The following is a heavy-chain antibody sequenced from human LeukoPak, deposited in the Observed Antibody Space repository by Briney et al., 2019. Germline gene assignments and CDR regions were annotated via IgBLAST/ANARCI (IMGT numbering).Heavy chain of an antibody. CDR3: ARDLAPAVVVPAAIRNPFVY. CDR1: GYTFTGCY. CDR2: INPNSGGT. D-gene: IGHD2-2*02. Sequence: ASVKVSCKASGYTFTGCYMHWVRQAPGQGLEWMGWINPNSGGTNYAQKFQGRVTMTRDTSISTAYMELSRLRSDDTAVYYCARDLAPAVVVPAAIRNPFVYWGQGTLVTVSS. V-gene: IGHV1-2*02. J-gene: IGHJ4*02.